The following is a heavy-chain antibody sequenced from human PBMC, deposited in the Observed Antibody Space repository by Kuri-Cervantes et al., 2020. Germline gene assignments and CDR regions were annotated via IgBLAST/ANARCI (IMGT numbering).Heavy chain of an antibody. J-gene: IGHJ6*02. V-gene: IGHV3-11*04. CDR1: GFTFSDYY. Sequence: GESLKISCAASGFTFSDYYMSWIRQAPGKGLEWVSYISSSGSTIYYADSVKGRFTISRDNAKNSLYLQMNSLRAEDTAVYYCASDWATYYSDSRGQHYYYGMDVWGQGTTVTVSS. CDR2: ISSSGSTI. D-gene: IGHD3-22*01. CDR3: ASDWATYYSDSRGQHYYYGMDV.